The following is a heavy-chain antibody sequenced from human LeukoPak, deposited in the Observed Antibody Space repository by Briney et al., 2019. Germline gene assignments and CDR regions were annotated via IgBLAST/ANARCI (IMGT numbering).Heavy chain of an antibody. CDR3: ARRGYSYGYVSWFDP. V-gene: IGHV4-39*07. CDR2: IYYSGST. J-gene: IGHJ5*02. Sequence: PSETLSLTCTVSGGSISSGSYYWGWIRQPPGKGLEWIGSIYYSGSTYYNPSLKSRVTVSVDTSKNQFSLKLSSVTAADTAVYYCARRGYSYGYVSWFDPWGQGTLVTVSS. D-gene: IGHD5-18*01. CDR1: GGSISSGSYY.